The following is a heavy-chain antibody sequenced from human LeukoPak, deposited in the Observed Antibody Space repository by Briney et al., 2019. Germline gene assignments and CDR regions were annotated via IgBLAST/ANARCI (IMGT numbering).Heavy chain of an antibody. CDR3: ARQYCSGGSCYLFDP. Sequence: PSDTLSLTCTVSGGSISSYYWSWIRQPPAKGLEWIGYIYYSGSTNYNPSLKSRVTISVDTSKNQFSLKLSSVTVADTAVYYCARQYCSGGSCYLFDPWGQGTLVTVSS. J-gene: IGHJ5*02. D-gene: IGHD2-15*01. CDR2: IYYSGST. V-gene: IGHV4-59*08. CDR1: GGSISSYY.